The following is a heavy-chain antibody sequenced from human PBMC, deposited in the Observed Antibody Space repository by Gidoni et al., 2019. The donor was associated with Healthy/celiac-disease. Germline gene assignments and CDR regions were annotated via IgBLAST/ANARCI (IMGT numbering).Heavy chain of an antibody. V-gene: IGHV1-69*06. Sequence: QVQLVQSGAEVKKPGSSVKVSCKASGGTFSSYAISWVRQAPGQGLEWMGGIIPIFGTANYAQKFQGRVTITADKSTSTAYMELSSLRSEDTAVYYCARVMNYDFWSGSTFDPWGQGTLVTVSS. CDR3: ARVMNYDFWSGSTFDP. D-gene: IGHD3-3*01. CDR1: GGTFSSYA. J-gene: IGHJ5*02. CDR2: IIPIFGTA.